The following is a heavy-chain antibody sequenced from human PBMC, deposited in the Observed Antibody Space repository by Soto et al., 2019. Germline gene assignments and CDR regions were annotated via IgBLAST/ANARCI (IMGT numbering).Heavy chain of an antibody. V-gene: IGHV1-69*06. CDR3: ARDRGPNYDYVWGTPPPDN. CDR2: IIPIFGTA. Sequence: SVKVSCKASGGTFSSYAISWVRQAPGQGLEWMGGIIPIFGTANYAQKFQGRVTITADKSTSTAYMELSSLRSEDTAVYYCARDRGPNYDYVWGTPPPDNWGQGTLVTVSS. J-gene: IGHJ4*02. CDR1: GGTFSSYA. D-gene: IGHD3-16*01.